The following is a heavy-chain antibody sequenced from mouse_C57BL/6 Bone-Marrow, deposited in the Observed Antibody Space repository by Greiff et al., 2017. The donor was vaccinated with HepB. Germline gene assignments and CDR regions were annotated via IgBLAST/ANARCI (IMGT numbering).Heavy chain of an antibody. Sequence: EVQLQQSGPELVKPGASVKISCKASGYTFTDYYMNWVKQSHGKSLEWIGDINPNNGGTSYNQKFKGKATLTVDKSSSTAYMELRSLTSEDSAVYYCAKPGIAMDYWGQGTSVIVSS. CDR3: AKPGIAMDY. V-gene: IGHV1-26*01. J-gene: IGHJ4*01. CDR2: INPNNGGT. CDR1: GYTFTDYY.